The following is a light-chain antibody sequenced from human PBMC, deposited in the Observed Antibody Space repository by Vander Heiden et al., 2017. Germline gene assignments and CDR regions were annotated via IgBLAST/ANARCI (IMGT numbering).Light chain of an antibody. V-gene: IGKV4-1*01. J-gene: IGKJ4*01. CDR2: WAS. CDR1: QSVLYSSNNKNY. CDR3: WQDYSSPT. Sequence: DIVMTQSPDSLAVSLGERATINCKSSQSVLYSSNNKNYLAWYQQKPGQPPKLLIYWASTREYGVPDRFSGSGSGTDFTLTISSLQAEDVAVYYWWQDYSSPTFGGGTKVEIK.